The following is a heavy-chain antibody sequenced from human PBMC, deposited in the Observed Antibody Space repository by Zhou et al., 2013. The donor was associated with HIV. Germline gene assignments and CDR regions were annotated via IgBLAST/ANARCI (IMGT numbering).Heavy chain of an antibody. CDR1: GYSFNNFG. D-gene: IGHD2-15*01. CDR3: ARGALRDFVVIQGYFDY. CDR2: ISAYNDKT. Sequence: QVQLMQSGPEVKRPGASVKVSCKASGYSFNNFGVAWVRQAPGQGLEWMGWISAYNDKTNFAQKFQARVTLTTDTSTTIAHMELRSLASDDTAVYYCARGALRDFVVIQGYFDYWGQGTLVTVSS. V-gene: IGHV1-18*01. J-gene: IGHJ4*02.